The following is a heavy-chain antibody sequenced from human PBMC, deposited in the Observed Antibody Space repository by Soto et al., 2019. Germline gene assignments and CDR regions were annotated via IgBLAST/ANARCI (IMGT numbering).Heavy chain of an antibody. J-gene: IGHJ5*02. CDR3: ARTWGFTFGGVIEKYNWFAP. D-gene: IGHD3-16*02. Sequence: PSETLSLTCTVSGGSISSGGYSWSWIRQPPGKGLVWIGYIYHSGSTYYNPSLKSRVTISVDRSKNQFSLKLSSVTAADTAVYYCARTWGFTFGGVIEKYNWFAPWGQGTLVTVSS. CDR1: GGSISSGGYS. V-gene: IGHV4-30-2*01. CDR2: IYHSGST.